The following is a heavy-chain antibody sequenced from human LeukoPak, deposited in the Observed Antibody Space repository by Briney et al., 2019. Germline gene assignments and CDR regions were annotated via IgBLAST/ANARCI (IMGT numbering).Heavy chain of an antibody. V-gene: IGHV3-30*18. J-gene: IGHJ3*02. CDR1: GFTFSSYG. CDR2: ISYDGSNK. Sequence: GRSLRLSCAASGFTFSSYGMHWVRQAPGKGLEWVAVISYDGSNKYYADSVKGRFTISRDNSKNTLYLQMNSLRAEDTAVYYCAKDLNRYQLLPGAFDIWGQGTMVTVSS. CDR3: AKDLNRYQLLPGAFDI. D-gene: IGHD2-2*01.